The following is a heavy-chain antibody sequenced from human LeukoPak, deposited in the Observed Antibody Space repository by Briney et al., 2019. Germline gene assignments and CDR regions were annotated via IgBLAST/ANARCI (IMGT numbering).Heavy chain of an antibody. CDR3: ARDSPYYDFWSGSGRADYYYMDV. Sequence: PGGSLRLSCAASGFTFSSYSMNWVRQAPGKGLEWVSYISSSSSTIYYADSVKGRFTISRDNAKNSLYLQMNSLRAEDTAVYYCARDSPYYDFWSGSGRADYYYMDVWGKGTTVTVSS. D-gene: IGHD3-3*01. V-gene: IGHV3-48*01. J-gene: IGHJ6*03. CDR2: ISSSSSTI. CDR1: GFTFSSYS.